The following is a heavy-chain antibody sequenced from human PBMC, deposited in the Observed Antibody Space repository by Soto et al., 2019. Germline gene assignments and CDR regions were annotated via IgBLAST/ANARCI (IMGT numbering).Heavy chain of an antibody. CDR1: GYSFTSYW. CDR3: ASRVPDYDFWSGPPPDAFDI. V-gene: IGHV5-51*01. CDR2: IYPGDSDT. D-gene: IGHD3-3*01. Sequence: PGESLKISCKGSGYSFTSYWIGWVRQMPGKGLEWMGIIYPGDSDTRYSPSFQGQVTISADKSISTAYLQWSSLKASDTAMYYCASRVPDYDFWSGPPPDAFDIWGQGTIVTV. J-gene: IGHJ3*02.